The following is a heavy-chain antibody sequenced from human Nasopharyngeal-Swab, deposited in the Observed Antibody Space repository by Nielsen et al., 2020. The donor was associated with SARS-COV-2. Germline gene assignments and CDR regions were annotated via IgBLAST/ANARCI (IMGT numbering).Heavy chain of an antibody. CDR3: ASSGLSSGWPLDY. CDR1: GFTFSSYA. D-gene: IGHD6-19*01. Sequence: GESLKISCAASGFTFSSYAMSWVRQAPGKGLEWVSAISGSGGSTYYADSVKGRFTISRDNSKNTLYLQMNSLRAEDTAVYYCASSGLSSGWPLDYWGQGTLVTVSS. CDR2: ISGSGGST. V-gene: IGHV3-23*01. J-gene: IGHJ4*02.